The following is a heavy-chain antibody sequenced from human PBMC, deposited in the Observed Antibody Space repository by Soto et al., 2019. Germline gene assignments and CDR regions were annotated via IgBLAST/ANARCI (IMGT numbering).Heavy chain of an antibody. J-gene: IGHJ4*02. CDR3: ARVPFSSSWYGVDY. D-gene: IGHD6-13*01. CDR1: GYTFTSFG. CDR2: INVYNGNT. Sequence: QVQLVQSGTEVKKPGASVKVSCKASGYTFTSFGIGWVRQAPGQGLEWMGWINVYNGNTYYVQKLQGRVTMTTDTSQSTTYMEMRSLRSDDTAVYYCARVPFSSSWYGVDYWGQGTLITVPS. V-gene: IGHV1-18*01.